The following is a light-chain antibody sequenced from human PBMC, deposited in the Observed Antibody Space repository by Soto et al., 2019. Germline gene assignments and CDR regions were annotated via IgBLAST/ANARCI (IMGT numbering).Light chain of an antibody. Sequence: MLQQSPAAVSLSQEERATLSCGASQILSSSYLAWYQQKPGTAPRLLISDASTRATGVSDRFSGSGSGTDFTLTISRLEPEDFAVYYCQQYGSSPITFGQGTRLEIK. J-gene: IGKJ5*01. CDR2: DAS. CDR1: QILSSSY. CDR3: QQYGSSPIT. V-gene: IGKV3D-20*01.